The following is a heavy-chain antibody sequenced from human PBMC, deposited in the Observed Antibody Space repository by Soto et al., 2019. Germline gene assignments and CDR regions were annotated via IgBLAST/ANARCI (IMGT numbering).Heavy chain of an antibody. J-gene: IGHJ6*02. D-gene: IGHD3-3*01. CDR2: IYTSGST. CDR3: ARDRYDFWSGYPISYYYYGMDV. CDR1: GGSISSYY. Sequence: NPSETLSLTCTVSGGSISSYYWSWIRQPAGKGLEWIGRIYTSGSTNYNPSLKSRVTMSVDTSKNQFSLKLSSVTAADTAVYYCARDRYDFWSGYPISYYYYGMDVWGQGTTVTVSS. V-gene: IGHV4-4*07.